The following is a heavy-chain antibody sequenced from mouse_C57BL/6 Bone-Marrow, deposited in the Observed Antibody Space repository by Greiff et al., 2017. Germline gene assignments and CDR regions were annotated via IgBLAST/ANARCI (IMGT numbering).Heavy chain of an antibody. Sequence: VQLQQSGASVKISCKVSGYAFSTYWMNWVKQRPGKGLEWIGQIYPGDGDTNYNGKFKGKATLTADKSSSTAYMQLSSLTSEDSAVYFCARDWDYFDYWGQGTTRTVSS. V-gene: IGHV1-80*01. D-gene: IGHD4-1*01. J-gene: IGHJ2*01. CDR2: IYPGDGDT. CDR3: ARDWDYFDY. CDR1: GYAFSTYW.